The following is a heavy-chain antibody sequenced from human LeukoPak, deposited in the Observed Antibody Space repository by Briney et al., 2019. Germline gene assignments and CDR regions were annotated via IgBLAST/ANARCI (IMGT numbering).Heavy chain of an antibody. J-gene: IGHJ5*02. D-gene: IGHD1-1*01. V-gene: IGHV3-11*04. CDR2: ISGSGSDI. CDR1: GFTFSDYY. Sequence: GGSLRLSCATSGFTFSDYYMSWIRQAPGKGLEWLSYISGSGSDINYADSVKGRFTVSRDNAKNTLYLQMNSLRAEDTAVYYCAREFNWNDDYNWFDPWGQGTLVTVSS. CDR3: AREFNWNDDYNWFDP.